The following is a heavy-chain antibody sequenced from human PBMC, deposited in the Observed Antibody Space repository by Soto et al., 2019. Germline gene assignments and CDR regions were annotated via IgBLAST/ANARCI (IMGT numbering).Heavy chain of an antibody. CDR1: GGTFSSYA. Sequence: SVKVSCKASGGTFSSYAISWVRQAPGQGLEWMGGIIPIFGTANYAQKFQGRVTITADESTSTAYMELSSPRSEDTAVYYCASPRHAYCSSTSCSYYFDYWCQGTLVTVSS. CDR2: IIPIFGTA. J-gene: IGHJ4*02. D-gene: IGHD2-2*01. V-gene: IGHV1-69*13. CDR3: ASPRHAYCSSTSCSYYFDY.